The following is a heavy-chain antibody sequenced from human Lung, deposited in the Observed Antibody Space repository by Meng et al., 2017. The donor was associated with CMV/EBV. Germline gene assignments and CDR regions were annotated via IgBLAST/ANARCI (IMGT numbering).Heavy chain of an antibody. CDR1: GFTFSSYI. J-gene: IGHJ3*02. D-gene: IGHD3-10*01. Sequence: GESXKISCAASGFTFSSYIMHWVRQAPGKGLEWVAVISHDGSNKYYADPVKGRFTISRDNSKNTLYLQMNSLRAEDMAVYYCARIRSYYGSGSYSHDDFDIXGQGXMVTVSS. CDR3: ARIRSYYGSGSYSHDDFDI. CDR2: ISHDGSNK. V-gene: IGHV3-30-3*01.